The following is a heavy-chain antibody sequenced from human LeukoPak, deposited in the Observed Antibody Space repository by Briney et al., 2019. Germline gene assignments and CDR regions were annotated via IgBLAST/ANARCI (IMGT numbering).Heavy chain of an antibody. CDR3: ARVHGGHSLRPFDI. J-gene: IGHJ3*02. D-gene: IGHD4-23*01. Sequence: SETLSLTCAVAGGSISSYYWSGIRQPPGKGLELIGYIYYSGSTNYNPSPKSRVTISIYTSKHQCSLKLSSVTAADTAVYYCARVHGGHSLRPFDIWGQGTMVTVSS. CDR2: IYYSGST. CDR1: GGSISSYY. V-gene: IGHV4-59*01.